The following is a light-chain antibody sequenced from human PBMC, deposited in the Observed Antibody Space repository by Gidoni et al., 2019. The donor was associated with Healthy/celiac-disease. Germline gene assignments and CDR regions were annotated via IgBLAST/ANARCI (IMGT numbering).Light chain of an antibody. CDR2: EVS. Sequence: QSAMTQPDSVSGSPGQSITISCTGTSSDVGGYNYVSWYQQHPGKAPKLMIYEVSNRPSGVSNRFSGSKSGNTASLTISVLQAEDEADYYCSSYTSSSPYVFGTGTKVTVL. V-gene: IGLV2-14*01. CDR3: SSYTSSSPYV. CDR1: SSDVGGYNY. J-gene: IGLJ1*01.